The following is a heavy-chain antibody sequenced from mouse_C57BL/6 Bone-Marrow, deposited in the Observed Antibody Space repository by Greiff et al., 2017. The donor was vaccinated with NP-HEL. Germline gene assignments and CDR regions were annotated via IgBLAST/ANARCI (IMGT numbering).Heavy chain of an antibody. CDR1: GYTFTSYG. CDR2: IYPRSGNT. J-gene: IGHJ2*01. CDR3: ARENDPEDFDY. D-gene: IGHD2-3*01. Sequence: QVQLQQSGAELARPGASVKLSCKASGYTFTSYGISWVKQRTGQGLELIGEIYPRSGNTYYNEKFKGKATLTADKSSITAYMELRSLTSEDSAVYFCARENDPEDFDYWGQGTTLTVSS. V-gene: IGHV1-81*01.